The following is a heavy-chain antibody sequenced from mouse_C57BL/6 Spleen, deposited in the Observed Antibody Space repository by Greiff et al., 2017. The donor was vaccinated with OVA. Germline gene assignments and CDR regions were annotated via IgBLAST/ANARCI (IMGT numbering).Heavy chain of an antibody. CDR2: IDPSDSYT. CDR3: ARVGSDYAGPLFAY. J-gene: IGHJ3*01. D-gene: IGHD2-4*01. V-gene: IGHV1-69*01. CDR1: GYTFTSYW. Sequence: QVQLQQPGAELVMPGASVKLSCKASGYTFTSYWMHWVKQRPGQGLEWIGEIDPSDSYTNYNQKFKGKSTLTVDTSSSTAYMQLSSLTSEDSAVYYCARVGSDYAGPLFAYWGQGTLVTVSA.